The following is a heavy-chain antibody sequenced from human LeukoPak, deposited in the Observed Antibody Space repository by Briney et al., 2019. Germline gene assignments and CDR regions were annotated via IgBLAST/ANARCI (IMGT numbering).Heavy chain of an antibody. CDR2: LSDSGGNT. CDR3: AKESLYSYYDILTGYYNDY. V-gene: IGHV3-23*01. D-gene: IGHD3-9*01. CDR1: GFSFSNYA. J-gene: IGHJ4*02. Sequence: GGSLRISCAASGFSFSNYAMSWVRQAPGEGLEWVSGLSDSGGNTIYADSVKGRFTISRDNSKNTLYLQMNSLRAEDTAVYYCAKESLYSYYDILTGYYNDYWGQGTLVTVSS.